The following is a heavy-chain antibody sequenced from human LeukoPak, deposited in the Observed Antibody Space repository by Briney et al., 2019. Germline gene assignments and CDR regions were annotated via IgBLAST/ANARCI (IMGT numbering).Heavy chain of an antibody. CDR1: GFPFSSYG. CDR2: IWYHGNKA. Sequence: PGGSLRLSCAASGFPFSSYGMHWVRQAPGKGLEWMAGIWYHGNKAHYADTVEGRFTISRDNSNNALFLQMNSLRADDTAVYYCARDPDTSGHFSWFDPWGQGTLVTVSS. CDR3: ARDPDTSGHFSWFDP. D-gene: IGHD6-19*01. J-gene: IGHJ5*02. V-gene: IGHV3-33*01.